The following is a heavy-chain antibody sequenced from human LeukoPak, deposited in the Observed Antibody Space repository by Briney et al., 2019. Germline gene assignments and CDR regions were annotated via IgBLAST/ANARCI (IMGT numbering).Heavy chain of an antibody. CDR1: GLSFTNYA. Sequence: PGGSLRLSCAASGLSFTNYAMSWVRQAPARGPEWLSSMKGGGETFYADSVKGRFTLSRDVSRNTVYLQLNNLRVEDTAIYYCARASWISTAGAVCWGQGTQVTVSS. J-gene: IGHJ4*02. D-gene: IGHD2-2*03. V-gene: IGHV3-23*01. CDR3: ARASWISTAGAVC. CDR2: MKGGGET.